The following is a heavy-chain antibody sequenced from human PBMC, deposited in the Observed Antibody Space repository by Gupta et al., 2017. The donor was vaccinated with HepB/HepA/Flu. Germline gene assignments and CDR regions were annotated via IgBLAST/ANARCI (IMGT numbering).Heavy chain of an antibody. CDR3: ARDKSMASWGGWYDP. J-gene: IGHJ5*02. CDR2: ISSSSTYI. Sequence: EVQLVESGGGLVKPGGSLRLSCAASGFTFSSFTMNWVRQAPGKGLEWVSSISSSSTYIYYADSVKGRFTVSRDNAKNSLFLQMNSLRDGDTAVYYCARDKSMASWGGWYDPWGQGTLVTVSS. D-gene: IGHD2-2*01. V-gene: IGHV3-21*01. CDR1: GFTFSSFT.